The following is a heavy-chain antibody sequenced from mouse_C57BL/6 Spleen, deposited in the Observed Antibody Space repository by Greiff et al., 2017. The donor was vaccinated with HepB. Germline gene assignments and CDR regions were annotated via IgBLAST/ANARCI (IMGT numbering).Heavy chain of an antibody. Sequence: QVQLQQSGAELVRPGTSVKMSCKASGYTFTNYWIGWAKQRPGHGLEWIGDIYPGGGYTNYNEKFKGKATLSAVKSSSTAYMQFSSLTSEDSAIYYCARGNSNYPFAYWGQGTLVTVSA. J-gene: IGHJ3*01. CDR3: ARGNSNYPFAY. CDR1: GYTFTNYW. V-gene: IGHV1-63*01. CDR2: IYPGGGYT. D-gene: IGHD2-5*01.